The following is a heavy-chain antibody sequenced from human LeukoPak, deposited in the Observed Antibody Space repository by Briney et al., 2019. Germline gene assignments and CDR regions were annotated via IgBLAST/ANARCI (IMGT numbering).Heavy chain of an antibody. CDR2: IKQDGSEK. V-gene: IGHV3-7*03. Sequence: PGESLRLSCAASGFTFSSYWMSWVRQAPGKGLEWVANIKQDGSEKYYVDSVKGRFTISRDNAKNSLYLQMNSLRAEDTAVYYCARAAYSSGWYGFFDYWGQGTLVTVSS. CDR1: GFTFSSYW. CDR3: ARAAYSSGWYGFFDY. D-gene: IGHD6-19*01. J-gene: IGHJ4*02.